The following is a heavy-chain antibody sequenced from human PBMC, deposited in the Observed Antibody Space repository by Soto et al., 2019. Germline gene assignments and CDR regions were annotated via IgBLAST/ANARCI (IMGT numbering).Heavy chain of an antibody. CDR3: ARHGGFGGSGDFYYYYGMDV. D-gene: IGHD3-10*01. CDR1: GYTFTGYD. J-gene: IGHJ6*02. V-gene: IGHV1-8*01. Sequence: ASVKGSCKXSGYTFTGYDINWVRQATGQGLEWMGWMNPNSGNTGYAQKFQGRVTMTRNTSISTAYMELSSLRSEDTAVYYCARHGGFGGSGDFYYYYGMDVWGQGTTVTVSS. CDR2: MNPNSGNT.